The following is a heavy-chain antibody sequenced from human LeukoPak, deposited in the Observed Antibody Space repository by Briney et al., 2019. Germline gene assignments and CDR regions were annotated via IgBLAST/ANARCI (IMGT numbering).Heavy chain of an antibody. D-gene: IGHD1-26*01. J-gene: IGHJ4*02. CDR2: IRDKTEAEPT. Sequence: GGSLRLSCVASGITFNNAWVSWVRQVPGKGLEWVGRIRDKTEAEPTDYAAPVKGRFTISRDDTGTTLYLQMNSLKTEDTAVYYCTTHTGTYYEIDYWGQGTLVTVSS. CDR3: TTHTGTYYEIDY. V-gene: IGHV3-15*01. CDR1: GITFNNAW.